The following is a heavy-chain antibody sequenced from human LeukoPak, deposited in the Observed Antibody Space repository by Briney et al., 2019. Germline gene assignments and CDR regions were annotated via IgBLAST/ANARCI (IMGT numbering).Heavy chain of an antibody. Sequence: SETLSLTCTVSGGSISSSSYYWGWIRQPPGKGLEWIGYIYYSGSTNYNPSLKSRVTISVDTSKNQFSLKLSSVTAADTAVYYCAIAVAGNFNFDYWGQGTLVTVSS. CDR1: GGSISSSSYY. CDR2: IYYSGST. D-gene: IGHD6-19*01. J-gene: IGHJ4*02. V-gene: IGHV4-61*05. CDR3: AIAVAGNFNFDY.